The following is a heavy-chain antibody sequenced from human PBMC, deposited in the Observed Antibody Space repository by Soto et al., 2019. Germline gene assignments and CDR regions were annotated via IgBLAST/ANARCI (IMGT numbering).Heavy chain of an antibody. J-gene: IGHJ6*02. V-gene: IGHV4-34*01. CDR2: INHSGSP. D-gene: IGHD3-3*01. CDR3: ARARFSQWSQDYYGLDV. CDR1: GSLPVGSLSTSF. Sequence: PSETLSLTCGLSGSLPVGSLSTSFWTWIRQPPGKGLEWCGEINHSGSPNYSPSLRGRVTISLDTSKKQFSLNLSSVTAADTAVYFCARARFSQWSQDYYGLDVWGQGTTVTVSS.